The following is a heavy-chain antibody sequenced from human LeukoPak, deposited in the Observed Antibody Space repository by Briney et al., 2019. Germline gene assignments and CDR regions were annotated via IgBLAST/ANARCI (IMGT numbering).Heavy chain of an antibody. CDR3: ARTWSGRYLDV. J-gene: IGHJ4*02. D-gene: IGHD3-3*01. V-gene: IGHV3-23*01. CDR2: ICASDADT. Sequence: GGSLRLSCAASGFTFSTYAMIWVRQAPGKGLEWVSSICASDADTYYADSVKGRFTISRDNSKNTVYLQMNSLRDDDTAVYYCARTWSGRYLDVWGQGTMVTVSS. CDR1: GFTFSTYA.